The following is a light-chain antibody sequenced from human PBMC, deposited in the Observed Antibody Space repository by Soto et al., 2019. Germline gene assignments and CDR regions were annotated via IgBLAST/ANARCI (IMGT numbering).Light chain of an antibody. CDR3: SSYPTRHTCPVV. V-gene: IGLV2-14*01. Sequence: QSVLTQPASVSGSPGQSITISCTGTTSDIGGYNYVSWYQQHPGKAPKLMISEVSHRPSGVSNRFSGSKSGNTASLTISGLQPEDEASYYCSSYPTRHTCPVVFGGGPNVTVL. CDR2: EVS. J-gene: IGLJ2*01. CDR1: TSDIGGYNY.